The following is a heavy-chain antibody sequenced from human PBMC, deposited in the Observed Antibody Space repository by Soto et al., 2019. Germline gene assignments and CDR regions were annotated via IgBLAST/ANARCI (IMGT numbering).Heavy chain of an antibody. D-gene: IGHD5-12*01. V-gene: IGHV6-1*01. J-gene: IGHJ4*02. CDR3: ARGVDPAVTLDY. Sequence: QVQLQQSGPGLVKPSQTLSLTCAISGDSVSSNSAAWNWIRQSPSRGLEWLGRTYYRSKWYNDYEIFVKSRITLNPDKSKNQFSLELNSVTPEDTAGYFCARGVDPAVTLDYWGQGTLVTVSS. CDR2: TYYRSKWYN. CDR1: GDSVSSNSAA.